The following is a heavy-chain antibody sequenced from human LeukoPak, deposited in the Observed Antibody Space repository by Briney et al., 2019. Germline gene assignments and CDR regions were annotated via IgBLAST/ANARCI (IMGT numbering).Heavy chain of an antibody. J-gene: IGHJ4*02. Sequence: PGGSLRLSCAASGFTVSSNYMSWVRQAPGKGLEWVSVISGSGGSTYYADSVKGRFTISRDNSKNTLYLQMNSLRAEDTAVYYCASGKLYCSSTSCSPAGVDYWGQGTLVTVSS. CDR1: GFTVSSNY. CDR3: ASGKLYCSSTSCSPAGVDY. CDR2: ISGSGGST. D-gene: IGHD2-2*01. V-gene: IGHV3-23*01.